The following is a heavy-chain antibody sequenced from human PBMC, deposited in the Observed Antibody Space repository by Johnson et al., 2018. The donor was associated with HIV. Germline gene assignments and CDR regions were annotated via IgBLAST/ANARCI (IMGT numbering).Heavy chain of an antibody. CDR1: GFTFSSYA. Sequence: QVQLVESGGGVVQPGRSLRLSCAASGFTFSSYAMHWVRQAPGKGLEWVAVISYDGSNKYYADSVKGRFTISRDNSKNTLYLQMNSLRAEDTAVYYCARELGYSSSNDAFDIWGQGTIVTVS. D-gene: IGHD6-13*01. CDR2: ISYDGSNK. CDR3: ARELGYSSSNDAFDI. V-gene: IGHV3-30*04. J-gene: IGHJ3*02.